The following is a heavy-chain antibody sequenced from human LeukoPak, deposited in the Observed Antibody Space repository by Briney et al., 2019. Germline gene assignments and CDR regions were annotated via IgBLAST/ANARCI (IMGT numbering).Heavy chain of an antibody. Sequence: ASVKVSCKAPGYTFTSYDINWVRQATGQGLEWMGWMNPNSGNTGYAQKFQGRVTMTRNTSISTAYMELSSLRSEDTAVYYCAKTYYYDSSGSGAFDIWGQGTMVTVSS. D-gene: IGHD3-22*01. V-gene: IGHV1-8*01. J-gene: IGHJ3*02. CDR2: MNPNSGNT. CDR3: AKTYYYDSSGSGAFDI. CDR1: GYTFTSYD.